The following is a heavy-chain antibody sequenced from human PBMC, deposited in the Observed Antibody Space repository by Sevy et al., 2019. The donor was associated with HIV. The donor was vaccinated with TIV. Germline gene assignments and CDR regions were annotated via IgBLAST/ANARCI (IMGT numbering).Heavy chain of an antibody. D-gene: IGHD1-26*01. Sequence: SETLSLTCTVSGGSITSLYWGWIRQPPGKGLEWIANIYYNGHINYNPTLKSRVTLSLDTSKYQFSLRLSSVTAADTAMYYCAGENAWGRGYSWGQGTLVTVSS. J-gene: IGHJ4*02. CDR3: AGENAWGRGYS. CDR2: IYYNGHI. V-gene: IGHV4-59*08. CDR1: GGSITSLY.